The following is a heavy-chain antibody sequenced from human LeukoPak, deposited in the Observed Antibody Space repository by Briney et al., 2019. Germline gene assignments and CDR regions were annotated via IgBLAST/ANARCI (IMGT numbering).Heavy chain of an antibody. V-gene: IGHV3-7*03. CDR2: MNQDNTER. Sequence: GGSLRLSCEASGFNFREYWMSWLRQAPGKGLEWVANMNQDNTERYYVGSVRGRFTISRDNSKNTLFLHMNSLRAEDTAVYYCVKDWRDESNCAADCLQSWGQGTLVTVSS. CDR3: VKDWRDESNCAADCLQS. CDR1: GFNFREYW. D-gene: IGHD2-21*02. J-gene: IGHJ4*02.